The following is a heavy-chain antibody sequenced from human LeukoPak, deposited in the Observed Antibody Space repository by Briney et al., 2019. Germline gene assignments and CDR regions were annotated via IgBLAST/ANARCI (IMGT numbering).Heavy chain of an antibody. Sequence: GGSLRLSCAASGFAFNKYWMHWVRQTPGKGLVWVSRINGDGSTTSYADSVKGGFTISRDNAKNTLYLQMSSLRAEDTAVYYCATGDYYDSRGYYTFGHWGQGTQVTVSS. J-gene: IGHJ4*02. CDR2: INGDGSTT. V-gene: IGHV3-74*01. D-gene: IGHD3-22*01. CDR3: ATGDYYDSRGYYTFGH. CDR1: GFAFNKYW.